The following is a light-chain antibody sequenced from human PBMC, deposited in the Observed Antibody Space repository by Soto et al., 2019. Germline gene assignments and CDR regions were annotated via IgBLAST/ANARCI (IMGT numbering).Light chain of an antibody. CDR2: GAS. CDR3: QHYVSPPIT. V-gene: IGKV3-20*01. Sequence: EIVLTQSPGTLSLSPGERSTLSFMSSHIFTSNSLAWYQQKPGQAPRLLVYGASSRATGISDRFSGSGSGTDFTLTISRLEPEDFAVYYCQHYVSPPITFGQGTRLEIK. CDR1: HIFTSNS. J-gene: IGKJ5*01.